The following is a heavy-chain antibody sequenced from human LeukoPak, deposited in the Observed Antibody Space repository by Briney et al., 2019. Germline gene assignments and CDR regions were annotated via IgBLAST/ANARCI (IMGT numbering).Heavy chain of an antibody. D-gene: IGHD3-22*01. CDR2: INHRGST. CDR1: GGSFSGYY. CDR3: ARGAPMGGYYYYSYYYYYYMDV. J-gene: IGHJ6*03. V-gene: IGHV4-34*01. Sequence: MASETLSLTCAVYGGSFSGYYWSWIRQPPGKGLEWIGEINHRGSTNYNPSLKSRVTISVDTSKNQFSLKLSSVTAADTAVYYCARGAPMGGYYYYSYYYYYYMDVWGKGTTVTVSS.